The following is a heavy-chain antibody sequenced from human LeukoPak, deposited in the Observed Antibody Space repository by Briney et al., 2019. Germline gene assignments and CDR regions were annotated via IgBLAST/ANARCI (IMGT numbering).Heavy chain of an antibody. CDR2: IYTSGST. J-gene: IGHJ4*02. CDR1: GGSISSGSYY. Sequence: PSETLSLTCTVSGGSISSGSYYWSWIRQPAGKGLEWIGRIYTSGSTNYNPSLKSRVTMSVDTSKNQFSLKLRSVTAADTAVYYCARGRGYGSGSFFDYWGQGTLVTVSS. CDR3: ARGRGYGSGSFFDY. D-gene: IGHD3-10*01. V-gene: IGHV4-61*02.